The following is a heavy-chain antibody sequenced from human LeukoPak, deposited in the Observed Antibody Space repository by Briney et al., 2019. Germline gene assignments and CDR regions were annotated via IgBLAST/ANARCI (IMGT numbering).Heavy chain of an antibody. J-gene: IGHJ3*02. Sequence: PSETLSLTCAVYGGSFSGYYWSWVRQAPGKGLEWVGRIESKTDGGTTDYAAPVKGRFTISRDDSKNTLYLQMNSLKTEDTAVYYCTTGGIVGATGVGYAFDIWGQGTMVTVSS. CDR1: GGSFSGYY. CDR2: IESKTDGGTT. V-gene: IGHV3-15*04. D-gene: IGHD1-26*01. CDR3: TTGGIVGATGVGYAFDI.